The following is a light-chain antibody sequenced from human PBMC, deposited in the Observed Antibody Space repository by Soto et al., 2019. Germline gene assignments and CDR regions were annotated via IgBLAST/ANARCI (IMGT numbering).Light chain of an antibody. V-gene: IGKV3-15*01. Sequence: EIVMTQSPATLSVSPGERATLSCRASQSVGSNLAWYQQKPGQAPRHLIYGASTRATGIPARFSGSGSGTEFTLTISSLQSEDFAVYYCQQYNNWPLTFGPGTKVDIK. CDR1: QSVGSN. CDR3: QQYNNWPLT. J-gene: IGKJ3*01. CDR2: GAS.